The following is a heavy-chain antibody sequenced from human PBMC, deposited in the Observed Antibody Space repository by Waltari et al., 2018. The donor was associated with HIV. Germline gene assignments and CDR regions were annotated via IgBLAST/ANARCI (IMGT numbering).Heavy chain of an antibody. J-gene: IGHJ3*02. Sequence: QVQLVESGGGVVQPGRSLRLSCAASGFTFSSYGRHGVRQAPGKGLEWVAVILYDGSSKYYADSVKGRFTVSRDNSKNTLYLQMNSLRAEDTAVFYCMKGSPGASLNAFEIWGQGTMITVSS. CDR1: GFTFSSYG. CDR2: ILYDGSSK. V-gene: IGHV3-30*18. CDR3: MKGSPGASLNAFEI.